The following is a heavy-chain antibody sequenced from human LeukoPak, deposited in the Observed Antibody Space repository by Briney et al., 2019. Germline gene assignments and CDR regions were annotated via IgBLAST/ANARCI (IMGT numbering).Heavy chain of an antibody. Sequence: SQTLSFTCAISGDSVSSNSVTWNWIRQSPSRGLEWLGRTYYRSTWYNDYAVSVRGRITVDPDTSKNQFSLHLNSVTPEDTAVYYCARRLTQYDCFDPWGQGILVTVSS. CDR1: GDSVSSNSVT. CDR2: TYYRSTWYN. J-gene: IGHJ5*02. V-gene: IGHV6-1*01. D-gene: IGHD2-2*01. CDR3: ARRLTQYDCFDP.